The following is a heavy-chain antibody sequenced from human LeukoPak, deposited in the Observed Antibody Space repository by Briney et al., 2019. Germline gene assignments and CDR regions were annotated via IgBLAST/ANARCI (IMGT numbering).Heavy chain of an antibody. J-gene: IGHJ4*02. CDR2: FDPEDGET. CDR1: GYTLTELS. D-gene: IGHD6-13*01. CDR3: ARSYGLAAAERIPDY. Sequence: ASVKVSCKVSGYTLTELSMHWVRQAPGKGLEWMGGFDPEDGETIYAQKFQGRVTMTRDTSISTAYMELSRLRSDDTAVYYCARSYGLAAAERIPDYWGQGTLVTVSS. V-gene: IGHV1-24*01.